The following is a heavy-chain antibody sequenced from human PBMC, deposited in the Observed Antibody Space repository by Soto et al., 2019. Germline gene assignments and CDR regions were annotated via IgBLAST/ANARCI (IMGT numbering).Heavy chain of an antibody. D-gene: IGHD2-2*01. J-gene: IGHJ4*02. Sequence: QVQLVESGGGVVQPGSSLRLSCAASGFTFRNYVMHWVRQAPGKGLEWVAVIGYDGSNIHYADSVKGRFTISRDNSTNALYLHMNSLRAEDTAVYYCANDSCYCTHTRCPCLVVVFDSWGQGFLVTVSS. CDR1: GFTFRNYV. CDR3: ANDSCYCTHTRCPCLVVVFDS. V-gene: IGHV3-30*18. CDR2: IGYDGSNI.